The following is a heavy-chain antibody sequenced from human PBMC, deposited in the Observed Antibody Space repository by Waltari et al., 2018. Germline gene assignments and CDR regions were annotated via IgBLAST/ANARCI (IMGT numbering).Heavy chain of an antibody. CDR1: GYTFTSYD. J-gene: IGHJ4*02. Sequence: QVQLVQSGAEVKKPGASVKVSCKASGYTFTSYDINWVRKATGQGLEWMGWMNPNRGNTGYAQKFQGRVTMTRNTSISTAYMELSSLRSEDTAVYYCSRGSLSLGVNGAIDYWGQGTLVTVSS. D-gene: IGHD3-10*01. CDR2: MNPNRGNT. V-gene: IGHV1-8*01. CDR3: SRGSLSLGVNGAIDY.